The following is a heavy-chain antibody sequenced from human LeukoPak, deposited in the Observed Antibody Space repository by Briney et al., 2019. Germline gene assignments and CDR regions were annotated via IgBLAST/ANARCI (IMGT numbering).Heavy chain of an antibody. CDR1: GFTFTNAW. CDR3: TTAGWELYYFDY. CDR2: IKSKTDGGTT. Sequence: PGGSLRLSCAASGFTFTNAWMNWVRQVPGKGLEWVGRIKSKTDGGTTDYAAPVKGRFTISRDDSKNTLYLQMNSLKTEDTAVYYCTTAGWELYYFDYGGQGTLVTVSA. V-gene: IGHV3-15*01. J-gene: IGHJ4*02. D-gene: IGHD1-26*01.